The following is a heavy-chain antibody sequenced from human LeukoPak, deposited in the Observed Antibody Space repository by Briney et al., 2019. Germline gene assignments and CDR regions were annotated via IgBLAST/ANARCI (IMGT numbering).Heavy chain of an antibody. CDR2: ISGSVSST. CDR1: GFTFSSYA. Sequence: GGSLRLSCAASGFTFSSYAMSWVRQAPGKGLEWVSAISGSVSSTYYADSVKGRLTISRDNSKNTLYLQMNSLRAEDTAVYYCAKARGSGYDLYFDYWGQGTLVTVSS. CDR3: AKARGSGYDLYFDY. V-gene: IGHV3-23*01. J-gene: IGHJ4*02. D-gene: IGHD5-12*01.